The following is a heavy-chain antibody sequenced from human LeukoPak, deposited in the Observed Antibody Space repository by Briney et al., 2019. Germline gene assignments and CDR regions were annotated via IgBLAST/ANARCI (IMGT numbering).Heavy chain of an antibody. Sequence: EASVKVSCKASGYTFTGYYMHWVRQAPGQGLEWMGWINPNSGGTKYAQKFQGRVTMTRDTSISTAYMELSRLRSDDTAVYYCARDHTVPSNWNLWMDVWGKGTTVTVSS. CDR3: ARDHTVPSNWNLWMDV. V-gene: IGHV1-2*02. CDR1: GYTFTGYY. J-gene: IGHJ6*04. CDR2: INPNSGGT. D-gene: IGHD1-1*01.